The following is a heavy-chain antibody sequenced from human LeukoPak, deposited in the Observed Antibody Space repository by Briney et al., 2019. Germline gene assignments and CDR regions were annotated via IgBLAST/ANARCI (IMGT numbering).Heavy chain of an antibody. D-gene: IGHD3-16*01. J-gene: IGHJ4*02. CDR1: GGSISSYY. V-gene: IGHV4-59*08. CDR2: IYYSGST. CDR3: ARRGWGYFDY. Sequence: SETLSLTCTVSGGSISSYYWSWIRQPPGQGLEWIGYIYYSGSTNYNPSLKSRVTISVDTSKNQFSLKLSSVTAADTAVYYCARRGWGYFDYWGQGTLVTVSS.